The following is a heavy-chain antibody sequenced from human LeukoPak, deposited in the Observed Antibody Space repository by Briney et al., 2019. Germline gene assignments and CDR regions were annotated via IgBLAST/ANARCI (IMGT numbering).Heavy chain of an antibody. CDR3: ARAPPGSMTAYAFDI. CDR1: GFTFSSYE. V-gene: IGHV3-48*03. J-gene: IGHJ3*02. CDR2: ISSSGSTI. Sequence: GGSLRLSRAASGFTFSSYEMNWVRQAPGKGLEWVSYISSSGSTIYYADSVKGRFTISRDNAKNSLYLQMNSLRAEDTAVYYCARAPPGSMTAYAFDIWGQGTMVTVSS. D-gene: IGHD2/OR15-2a*01.